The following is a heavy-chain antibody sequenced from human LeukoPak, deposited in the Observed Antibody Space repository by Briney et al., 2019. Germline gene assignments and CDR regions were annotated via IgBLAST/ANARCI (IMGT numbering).Heavy chain of an antibody. J-gene: IGHJ4*02. V-gene: IGHV4-30-4*08. CDR1: GGSISSGDYY. Sequence: PSQTLSLTCTVSGGSISSGDYYWSWIRQPPGKGLEWIGYIYYSGSTYYNPPLKSRVTISVDTSKNQFSLKLSSVTAADTAVYYCARDGNQNYYDSSGGFDYWGQGTLVTVSS. D-gene: IGHD3-22*01. CDR2: IYYSGST. CDR3: ARDGNQNYYDSSGGFDY.